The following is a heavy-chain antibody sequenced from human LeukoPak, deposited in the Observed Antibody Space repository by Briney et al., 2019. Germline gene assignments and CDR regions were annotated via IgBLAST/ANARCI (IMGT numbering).Heavy chain of an antibody. V-gene: IGHV1-46*01. J-gene: IGHJ4*02. CDR2: IDPSGGST. CDR1: GYKLSNYY. CDR3: ARRYYFDY. Sequence: GASVKVACKASGYKLSNYYIHWVRQAPGQGLEWMGIIDPSGGSTTYAQKFQGRVTMTRETSTSTVYMELSSLRSEDTALYFCARRYYFDYWGQGTLVTVSS.